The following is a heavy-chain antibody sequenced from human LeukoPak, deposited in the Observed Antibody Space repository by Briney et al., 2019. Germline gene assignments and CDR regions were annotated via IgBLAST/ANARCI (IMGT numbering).Heavy chain of an antibody. J-gene: IGHJ4*02. V-gene: IGHV4-31*03. D-gene: IGHD2-2*01. CDR1: GGSISSGGYY. CDR2: IYYSGST. Sequence: SQTLSLTCTVSGGSISSGGYYWSWIRQHPGKSLEWIGYIYYSGSTYYNPSLKSRVTISVDTSKNQFSLKLSSVTAADTAVYYCARGYCSSTSCYGLGYWGQGTLVTVSS. CDR3: ARGYCSSTSCYGLGY.